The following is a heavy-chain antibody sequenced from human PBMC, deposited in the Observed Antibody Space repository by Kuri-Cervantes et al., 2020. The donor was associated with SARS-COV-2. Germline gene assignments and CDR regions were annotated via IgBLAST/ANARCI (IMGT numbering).Heavy chain of an antibody. CDR2: ISYDGSNK. J-gene: IGHJ4*02. CDR3: VRDGDHWNFDY. CDR1: GFTFSSYA. V-gene: IGHV3-30*07. Sequence: GESLKISCAASGFTFSSYAMHWVRQAPGKGLEWVAVISYDGSNKYYADSVKGRFTISRDNSKKTLYLQMNSLRAEDTAVYYCVRDGDHWNFDYWGQGTLVTVTS. D-gene: IGHD1-1*01.